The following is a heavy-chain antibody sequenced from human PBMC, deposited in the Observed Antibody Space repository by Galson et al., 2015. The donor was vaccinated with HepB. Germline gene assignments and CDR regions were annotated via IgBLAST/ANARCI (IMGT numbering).Heavy chain of an antibody. CDR1: GYIFTKHA. D-gene: IGHD5-12*01. Sequence: SVKVSCKASGYIFTKHAMHWVRQAPGQRLEWMGWINAANGNTKYSQKFQGRVTITRDTSASTVYMQLSNLRSEDTAVHYCARGGDLLPIVATYLFGNWFDPWGQGTPVTVSS. J-gene: IGHJ5*02. V-gene: IGHV1-3*01. CDR2: INAANGNT. CDR3: ARGGDLLPIVATYLFGNWFDP.